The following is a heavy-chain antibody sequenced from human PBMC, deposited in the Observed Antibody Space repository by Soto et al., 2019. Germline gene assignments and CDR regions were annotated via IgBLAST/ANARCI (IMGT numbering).Heavy chain of an antibody. V-gene: IGHV5-51*01. D-gene: IGHD6-13*01. CDR2: IYPGDSDT. Sequence: PGESLKISCKGSGYSFTSYWIGWVRQMPGKGLEWMGIIYPGDSDTRYSPSFQGQVTISADKSISTAYLQWSSLKASDTAMYYCARTDIAAAANPTPFDYWGQGTLVTVSS. CDR1: GYSFTSYW. J-gene: IGHJ4*02. CDR3: ARTDIAAAANPTPFDY.